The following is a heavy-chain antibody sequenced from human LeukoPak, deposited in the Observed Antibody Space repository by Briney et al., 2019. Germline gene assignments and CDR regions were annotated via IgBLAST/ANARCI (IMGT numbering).Heavy chain of an antibody. V-gene: IGHV3-30-3*01. CDR3: AREFDYGGYADY. D-gene: IGHD5-12*01. CDR1: GFTFSRYW. Sequence: GGSLRLSCAASGFTFSRYWMHWVRQAPGKGLEWVAVISYDGSNKYYADSVKGRFTISRDNSKNTLYLQMNSLRAEDTAVYYCAREFDYGGYADYWGQGTLVTVSS. CDR2: ISYDGSNK. J-gene: IGHJ4*02.